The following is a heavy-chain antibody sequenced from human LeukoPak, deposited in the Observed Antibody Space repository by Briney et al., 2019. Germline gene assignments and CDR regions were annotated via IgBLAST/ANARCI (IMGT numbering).Heavy chain of an antibody. V-gene: IGHV3-7*01. J-gene: IGHJ4*02. CDR1: GFTFGTSW. CDR2: IKADGTEK. CDR3: SFSLNY. Sequence: GGSLRLSCAASGFTFGTSWMDWVRQAPGKGLEWVANIKADGTEKYYVDSVRGRFTISRDNAKNSLDLQMNSLRAEDTAVYYCSFSLNYWGRGTLVTVSS.